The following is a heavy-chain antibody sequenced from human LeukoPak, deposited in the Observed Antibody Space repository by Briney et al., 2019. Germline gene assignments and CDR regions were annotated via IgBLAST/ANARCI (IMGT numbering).Heavy chain of an antibody. CDR1: GGSISSSSYY. Sequence: ASETLPLTCTVSGGSISSSSYYWGWIRQPPGKGLEWIGSIYYSGSTYYNPSLKSRVTISVDTSKNQFSLKLSSVTAADTAVYYCARRAFMEPRFDYWGQGTLVTVSS. J-gene: IGHJ4*02. V-gene: IGHV4-39*01. CDR3: ARRAFMEPRFDY. D-gene: IGHD3-3*01. CDR2: IYYSGST.